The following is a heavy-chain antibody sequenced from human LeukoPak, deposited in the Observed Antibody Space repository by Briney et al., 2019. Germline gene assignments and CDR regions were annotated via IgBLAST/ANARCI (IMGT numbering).Heavy chain of an antibody. Sequence: VGSLRLSCAASGFTFSRYIMSWVRQAPGGGGEWVSYISSCSTTIFYADSVKGRFTISRDNAKNSLYLQMNSLRDEDTAVYYCARVTCSGGSCYHFDCWGQGALVTVSS. J-gene: IGHJ4*02. D-gene: IGHD2-15*01. V-gene: IGHV3-48*02. CDR1: GFTFSRYI. CDR2: ISSCSTTI. CDR3: ARVTCSGGSCYHFDC.